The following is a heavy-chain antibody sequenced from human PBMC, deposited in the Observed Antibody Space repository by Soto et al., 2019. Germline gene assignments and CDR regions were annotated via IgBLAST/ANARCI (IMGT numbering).Heavy chain of an antibody. D-gene: IGHD5-18*01. CDR2: INHLTTT. J-gene: IGHJ4*02. V-gene: IGHV4-34*01. CDR3: ARGYDTALAPIF. CDR1: GGSFSSYH. Sequence: SETLSLTCAVYGGSFSSYHWSWIRQTPGKGLEWIGEINHLTTTNYNPSLNSRVIISLDTPKNQFSLKLSSVTAADTAVYYCARGYDTALAPIFWGQGILVTVSS.